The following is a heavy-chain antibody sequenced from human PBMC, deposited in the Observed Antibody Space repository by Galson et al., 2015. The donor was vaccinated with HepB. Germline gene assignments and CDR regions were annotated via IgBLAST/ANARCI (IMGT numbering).Heavy chain of an antibody. CDR3: AHMSTTVTTGWFDP. CDR2: IYWNDEK. D-gene: IGHD4-11*01. J-gene: IGHJ5*02. Sequence: PALVKPTQTLTLTCTFSGFSLTTSGVGLGWIRQPPGKALEWLALIYWNDEKRYSPSLKSRLTITTDPSKNQVVLTMTDMDPVDTATYYCAHMSTTVTTGWFDPWGQGTLVTVSS. V-gene: IGHV2-5*01. CDR1: GFSLTTSGVG.